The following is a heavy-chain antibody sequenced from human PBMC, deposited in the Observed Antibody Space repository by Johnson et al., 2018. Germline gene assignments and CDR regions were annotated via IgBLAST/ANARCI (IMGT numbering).Heavy chain of an antibody. Sequence: VQLVQSGGGLVQPGGSLRLSCAASGFTFSNYWMGWVRQAPGKGLEWVANIKKDGSEKYYVDSLKGRFTISRDKAKNSLYLQMNSLRGEDTAVYYCARRGDYDEGYFQHWGQGTLVIVSS. CDR1: GFTFSNYW. D-gene: IGHD4-17*01. CDR3: ARRGDYDEGYFQH. V-gene: IGHV3-7*01. CDR2: IKKDGSEK. J-gene: IGHJ1*01.